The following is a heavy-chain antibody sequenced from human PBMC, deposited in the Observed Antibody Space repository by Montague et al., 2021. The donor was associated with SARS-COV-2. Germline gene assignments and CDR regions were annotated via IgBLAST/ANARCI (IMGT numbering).Heavy chain of an antibody. CDR3: GRGSQVGSWPPTDSGMDV. D-gene: IGHD6-13*01. CDR1: GDSVSRHSAT. CDR2: IYYRTKWHN. V-gene: IGHV6-1*01. J-gene: IGHJ6*02. Sequence: CAISGDSVSRHSATWELIRQSPPTALKWVGRIYYRTKWHNDYAESVKSRITINPDTSKNQISLQLNSVTPEDTAVYYCGRGSQVGSWPPTDSGMDVWGQGTKVTVSS.